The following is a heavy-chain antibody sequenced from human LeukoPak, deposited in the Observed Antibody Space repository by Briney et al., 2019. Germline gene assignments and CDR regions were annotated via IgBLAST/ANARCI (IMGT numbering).Heavy chain of an antibody. Sequence: GGSLRLSCAASGFTFSSYAMSWVRQAPGKGLEWVSAISGSGGSTYYADSVKGRFTISRDNSKNTLYLQMNSLRAEDTAVYYCAKDLYRVVRNSWVVPAATDPGGWGQGTLVTVSS. CDR2: ISGSGGST. CDR3: AKDLYRVVRNSWVVPAATDPGG. D-gene: IGHD2-2*01. J-gene: IGHJ4*02. CDR1: GFTFSSYA. V-gene: IGHV3-23*01.